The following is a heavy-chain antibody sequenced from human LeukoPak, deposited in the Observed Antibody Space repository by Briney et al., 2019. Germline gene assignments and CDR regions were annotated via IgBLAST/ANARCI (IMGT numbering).Heavy chain of an antibody. D-gene: IGHD5-12*01. J-gene: IGHJ4*02. CDR1: GYTFTSYY. V-gene: IGHV1-46*01. Sequence: ASVKVSCKASGYTFTSYYMHWVRQAPGQGLEWMGIINPSGGSTSYAQKFQGRVTVTRDTSTSTAYMELSSLRSEDTAVYYCARVYSGYDCGYWGQGTLVTVSS. CDR3: ARVYSGYDCGY. CDR2: INPSGGST.